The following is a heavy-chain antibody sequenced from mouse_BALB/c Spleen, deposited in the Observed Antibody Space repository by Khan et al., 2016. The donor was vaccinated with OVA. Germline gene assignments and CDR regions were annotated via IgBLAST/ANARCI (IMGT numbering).Heavy chain of an antibody. J-gene: IGHJ4*01. D-gene: IGHD2-12*01. V-gene: IGHV5-12*02. CDR3: ARQLYGAMDY. CDR1: GFTFSDYY. CDR2: ISNGGDST. Sequence: EVQLQESGGGLVQPGGSLKLSCATSGFTFSDYYMYWVRQTPEKRLEWVAYISNGGDSTYYPDTVKGRSTISRDNAKNTLYLQMSRLKSEDTAMYYCARQLYGAMDYWGQGTTVTVSS.